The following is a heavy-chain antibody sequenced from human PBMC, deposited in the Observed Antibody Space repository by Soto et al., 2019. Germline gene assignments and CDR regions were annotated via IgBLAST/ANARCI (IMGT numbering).Heavy chain of an antibody. CDR2: ISWNSGSI. Sequence: EVQLVESGGGLVQPGRSLRLSCAASGFTFDDYAMHWVRQAPGKGLEWVSGISWNSGSIGYADSMKGRFTISRDNAKNSLYLQMNSLRAEDTALYYCAKDMILLKVDTAMAADYWGQGTLVTVSS. V-gene: IGHV3-9*01. D-gene: IGHD5-18*01. J-gene: IGHJ4*02. CDR1: GFTFDDYA. CDR3: AKDMILLKVDTAMAADY.